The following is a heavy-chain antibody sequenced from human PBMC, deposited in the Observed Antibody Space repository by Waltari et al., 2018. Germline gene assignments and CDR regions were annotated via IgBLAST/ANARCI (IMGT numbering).Heavy chain of an antibody. J-gene: IGHJ6*03. CDR3: ARGLMVRGVIPYYYYYYMDV. D-gene: IGHD3-10*01. Sequence: QVQLQQWGAGLLKPSATLSLTCAVYGGSFSGYYWSWIRQPPGKGLEWIGEINHSGSTNYNPSLKSRVTISVDTSKNQFSLKLSSVTAADTAVYYCARGLMVRGVIPYYYYYYMDVWGKGTTVTISS. CDR1: GGSFSGYY. CDR2: INHSGST. V-gene: IGHV4-34*01.